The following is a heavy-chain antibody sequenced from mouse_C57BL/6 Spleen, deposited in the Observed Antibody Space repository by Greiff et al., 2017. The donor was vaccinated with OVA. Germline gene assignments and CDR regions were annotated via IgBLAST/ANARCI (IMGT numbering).Heavy chain of an antibody. V-gene: IGHV1-80*01. CDR2: IYPGDGDT. CDR1: GYAFSSYW. Sequence: QVQLKHSGAELVKPGASVKISCKASGYAFSSYWMNWVKQRPGKGLEWIGQIYPGDGDTNYNGKFKGKATLTADKSSSTAYMQLSSLTSEDSAVYFCARRGKAWFAYWGQGTLVTVSA. CDR3: ARRGKAWFAY. J-gene: IGHJ3*01.